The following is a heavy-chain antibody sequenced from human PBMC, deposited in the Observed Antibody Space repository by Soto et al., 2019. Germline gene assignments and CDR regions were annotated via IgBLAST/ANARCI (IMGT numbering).Heavy chain of an antibody. V-gene: IGHV3-9*01. CDR2: ISWNSGSI. CDR3: AKDYFGPAENAFDI. Sequence: PGGSLRLSCAASGFTFDDYAMHWVRQAPGKGLEWVSGISWNSGSIGYADSVKGRFTISRDNAKNSLYLQMNSLRAEDTALYYCAKDYFGPAENAFDIWGQGTMVTVSS. J-gene: IGHJ3*02. CDR1: GFTFDDYA. D-gene: IGHD3-3*01.